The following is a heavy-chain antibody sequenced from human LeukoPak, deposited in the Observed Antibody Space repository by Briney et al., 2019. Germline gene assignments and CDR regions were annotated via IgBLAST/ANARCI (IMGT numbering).Heavy chain of an antibody. D-gene: IGHD3-10*01. Sequence: SETLSLTCAVSGGSISSNNWWSWVPQPPGKGLEWIGEIYHSGSTNYNPSLKSRVTISVDKSKNQFSLELTSVTAADTAVYYCARYGSGSYIDYWGQGTLVTVSS. J-gene: IGHJ4*02. CDR3: ARYGSGSYIDY. CDR1: GGSISSNNW. V-gene: IGHV4-4*02. CDR2: IYHSGST.